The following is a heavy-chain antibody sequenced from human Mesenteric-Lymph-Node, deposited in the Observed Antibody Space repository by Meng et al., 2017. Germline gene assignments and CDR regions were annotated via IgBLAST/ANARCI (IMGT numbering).Heavy chain of an antibody. CDR2: IKSKTDGGTT. CDR3: TTDLEKLYSGNT. J-gene: IGHJ4*02. Sequence: GESLKISCAASGFTFSNAWMSWVRQAPGKGLEWVGRIKSKTDGGTTDYAAPVKGRFTISRDDTKNTLYLQMNSLKTEDTAVYYCTTDLEKLYSGNTWGQGTLVTVSS. CDR1: GFTFSNAW. D-gene: IGHD5-12*01. V-gene: IGHV3-15*01.